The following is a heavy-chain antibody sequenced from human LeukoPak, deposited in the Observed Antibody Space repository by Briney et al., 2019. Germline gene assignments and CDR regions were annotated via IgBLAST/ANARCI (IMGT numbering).Heavy chain of an antibody. CDR3: ARVPRRGERFDP. D-gene: IGHD3-10*01. CDR2: INPSGGST. J-gene: IGHJ5*02. Sequence: GASVKVSCKASGYTFTSYYMHWVRQAPGQGLERMGIINPSGGSTSYAQKFQGRVTMTRDMSTSTVYMELSSLRSEDTAVYYCARVPRRGERFDPWGQGTLVTVSS. V-gene: IGHV1-46*01. CDR1: GYTFTSYY.